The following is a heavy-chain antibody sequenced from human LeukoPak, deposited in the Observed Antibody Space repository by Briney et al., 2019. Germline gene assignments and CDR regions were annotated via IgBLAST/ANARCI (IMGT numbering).Heavy chain of an antibody. Sequence: SETLSLTCTVSGGSISSYYWSWIRQPPGKGLEWIGYIYYSGSTNYNPSLKSRVTISVDTSKNQFSLKLSSVTAADTAVYYCARMDYDMDGMDVWGQGTLVTVSS. V-gene: IGHV4-59*01. J-gene: IGHJ6*02. CDR1: GGSISSYY. D-gene: IGHD3-9*01. CDR3: ARMDYDMDGMDV. CDR2: IYYSGST.